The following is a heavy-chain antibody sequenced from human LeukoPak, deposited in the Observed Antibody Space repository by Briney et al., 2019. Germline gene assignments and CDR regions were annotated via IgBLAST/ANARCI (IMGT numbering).Heavy chain of an antibody. J-gene: IGHJ3*02. CDR2: ISSSSSYI. Sequence: GGSLRLSCAASGFTFSSYSMNWVRQAPGKGLEWVSSISSSSSYIYYADSVKGRFTISRDNAKNSLYLQMNSLRAEDTAVYYCEYDSSGFGAFDIWGQGTMVTVSS. CDR3: EYDSSGFGAFDI. CDR1: GFTFSSYS. V-gene: IGHV3-21*01. D-gene: IGHD3-22*01.